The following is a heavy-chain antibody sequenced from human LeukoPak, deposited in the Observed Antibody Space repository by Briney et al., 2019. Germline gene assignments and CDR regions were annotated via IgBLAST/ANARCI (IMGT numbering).Heavy chain of an antibody. CDR2: IIPIFGTA. CDR1: GGTFISYA. D-gene: IGHD3-10*01. Sequence: GSSVKVSCKASGGTFISYAISWVRQAPGQGLEWMGGIIPIFGTANYAQKFQGRVTITADKSTSTAYMELSSLRSEDTAVYYCATDYYGSGSYSRDYYGMDVWGKGTTVTVSS. CDR3: ATDYYGSGSYSRDYYGMDV. V-gene: IGHV1-69*06. J-gene: IGHJ6*04.